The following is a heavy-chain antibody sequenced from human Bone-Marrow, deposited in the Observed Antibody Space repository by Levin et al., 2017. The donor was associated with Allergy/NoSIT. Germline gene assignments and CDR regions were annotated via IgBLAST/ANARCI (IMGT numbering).Heavy chain of an antibody. J-gene: IGHJ4*02. CDR3: ARGGGYSSGWYRWIHFDY. CDR2: IYYSGST. V-gene: IGHV4-59*01. CDR1: GGSISSYY. D-gene: IGHD6-19*01. Sequence: SETLSLTCTVSGGSISSYYWSWIRQPPGKGLEWIGYIYYSGSTNYNPSLKSRVTISVDTSKNQFSLKLSSVTAADTAVYYCARGGGYSSGWYRWIHFDYWGQGTLVTVSS.